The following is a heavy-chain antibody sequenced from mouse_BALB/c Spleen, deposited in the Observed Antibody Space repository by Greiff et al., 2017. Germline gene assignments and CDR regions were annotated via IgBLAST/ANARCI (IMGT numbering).Heavy chain of an antibody. CDR3: ASLSTMITTGYAMDY. Sequence: EVQLVKSGGGLVKPGGSLKLSCAASGFTFSSYAMSWVRQSPEKRLEWVAEISSGGSYTYYPDTVTGRFTISRDNAKNTLYLEMSSLRSEDTAMYYCASLSTMITTGYAMDYWGQGTSVTVSS. CDR1: GFTFSSYA. V-gene: IGHV5-9-4*01. J-gene: IGHJ4*01. CDR2: ISSGGSYT. D-gene: IGHD2-4*01.